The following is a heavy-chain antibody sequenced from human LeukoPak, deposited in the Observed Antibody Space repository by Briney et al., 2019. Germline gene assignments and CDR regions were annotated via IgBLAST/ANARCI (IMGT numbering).Heavy chain of an antibody. CDR2: ISSSSSTI. CDR3: ARDSPYGSGSAYGMDV. V-gene: IGHV3-48*04. CDR1: GFTFSSYS. Sequence: GRSLRLSCAASGFTFSSYSMNWVRQAPGKGLEWVSYISSSSSTIYYADSVKGRFTISRDNAKNSLYLQMNSLRAEDTTVYYCARDSPYGSGSAYGMDVWGQGTTVTVSS. D-gene: IGHD3-10*01. J-gene: IGHJ6*02.